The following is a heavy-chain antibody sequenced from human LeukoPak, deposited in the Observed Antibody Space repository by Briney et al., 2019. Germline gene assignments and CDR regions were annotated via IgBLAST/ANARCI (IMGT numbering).Heavy chain of an antibody. V-gene: IGHV4-61*02. Sequence: SQTLSFTCTVSGGSISSGSYYWSWIRQPAGKGLEWIGRIYTSGSTNYNPSLKSRVTISVDTSKNQFSLKLSSVTAADTAVYYCARCYSSSWLYFDYWGQGTLVTVSS. CDR1: GGSISSGSYY. J-gene: IGHJ4*02. CDR3: ARCYSSSWLYFDY. CDR2: IYTSGST. D-gene: IGHD6-13*01.